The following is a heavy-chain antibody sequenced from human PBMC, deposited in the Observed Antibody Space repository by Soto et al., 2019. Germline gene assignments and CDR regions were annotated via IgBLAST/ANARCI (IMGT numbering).Heavy chain of an antibody. Sequence: QVHLVESGGGVVQPGRSLRLSCAASGFTFSSYVMHWVRQAPGKGLEWVALISYDGTNEYYTDSVKGRFSISRDNSNNSLYLQMQILRTADTAVYYFAKLSVVVAADDAFAIWGQGTMVTVSS. CDR2: ISYDGTNE. CDR3: AKLSVVVAADDAFAI. V-gene: IGHV3-30*18. J-gene: IGHJ3*02. CDR1: GFTFSSYV. D-gene: IGHD2-15*01.